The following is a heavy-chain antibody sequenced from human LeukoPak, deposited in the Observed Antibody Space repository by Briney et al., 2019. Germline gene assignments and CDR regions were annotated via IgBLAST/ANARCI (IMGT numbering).Heavy chain of an antibody. CDR2: INHSGST. CDR3: ARLFTIFGVVLSKFDP. Sequence: SETLSLTCTVSGGSISSYYWSWIRQPPGKGLEWIGEINHSGSTNYNPSLKSRVTISVDTSKNQFSLKLSSVTAADTAVYYCARLFTIFGVVLSKFDPWGQGTLVTVSS. V-gene: IGHV4-34*01. CDR1: GGSISSYY. J-gene: IGHJ5*02. D-gene: IGHD3-3*01.